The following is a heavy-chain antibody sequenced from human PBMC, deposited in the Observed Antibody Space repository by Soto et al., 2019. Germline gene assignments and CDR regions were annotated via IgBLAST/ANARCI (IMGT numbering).Heavy chain of an antibody. CDR2: IYYSGST. CDR3: ARHVLEVRQLAGDDAFDI. V-gene: IGHV4-39*01. J-gene: IGHJ3*02. Sequence: QLQLQESGPGLVKPSETLSLTCTVSGGSISSSSYYWGWIRQPPGKGLEWIGSIYYSGSTYYNPSLKSRVTISVDTSKNQFSRKLSSVTAADTAVYYCARHVLEVRQLAGDDAFDIWGQGTMVTVSS. CDR1: GGSISSSSYY. D-gene: IGHD6-6*01.